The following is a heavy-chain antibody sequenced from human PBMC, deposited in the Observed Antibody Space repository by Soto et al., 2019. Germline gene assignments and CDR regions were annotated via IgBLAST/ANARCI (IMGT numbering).Heavy chain of an antibody. V-gene: IGHV3-53*01. CDR3: ARGPHYSNLDY. CDR1: GFTVSSNY. D-gene: IGHD4-4*01. J-gene: IGHJ4*02. Sequence: EVQLVESGGGLIQPGGSLRLSCAASGFTVSSNYMSWVRQAPGKGLEWVSVTYSGGTTYYADSVKGRFTISRDNSKNTLYLEVNILRAEDTAVYYCARGPHYSNLDYWGQGTLVTVSS. CDR2: TYSGGTT.